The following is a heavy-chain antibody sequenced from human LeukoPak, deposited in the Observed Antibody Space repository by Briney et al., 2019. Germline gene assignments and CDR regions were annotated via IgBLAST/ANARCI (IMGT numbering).Heavy chain of an antibody. Sequence: ASVTVSCKASGYTFTDYYMHWVRQAPGQGLEWMGWINPNSGVTMYAQNFQGRVTMTRDTSISTAYMDLSRLRSDDTAVYYCARGGDSSSWYGWFDPWGQGTLVTVSS. CDR1: GYTFTDYY. CDR3: ARGGDSSSWYGWFDP. J-gene: IGHJ5*02. D-gene: IGHD6-13*01. CDR2: INPNSGVT. V-gene: IGHV1-2*02.